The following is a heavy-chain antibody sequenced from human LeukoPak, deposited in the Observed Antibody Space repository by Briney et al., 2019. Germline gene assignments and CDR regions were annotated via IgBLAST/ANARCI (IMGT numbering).Heavy chain of an antibody. J-gene: IGHJ4*02. D-gene: IGHD3-22*01. V-gene: IGHV1-18*01. CDR3: ARDTYYYDSSRNPKADY. CDR1: GYTFTSYG. Sequence: ASVKVSCKASGYTFTSYGISWVRQAPGQGLEWMGWISAYNGNTNYAQKLQGRFTMTTDTSTSTAYMELRSLRSDDTAVYYCARDTYYYDSSRNPKADYWGQGTLVTVSS. CDR2: ISAYNGNT.